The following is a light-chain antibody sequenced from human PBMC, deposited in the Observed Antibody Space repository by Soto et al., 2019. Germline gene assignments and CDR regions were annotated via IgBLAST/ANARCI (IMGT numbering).Light chain of an antibody. CDR1: NFNIGTYT. CDR3: ASWDVSLGGGV. CDR2: TDY. J-gene: IGLJ3*02. V-gene: IGLV1-44*01. Sequence: QSVLTQPPSASGTPGQRVIISCSGSNFNIGTYTVNWYQQLPGTAPKLLIYTDYQRPSGVPDRFSGSRSGTSASLAISGLQSEDEADYYCASWDVSLGGGVFGGGTKLTVL.